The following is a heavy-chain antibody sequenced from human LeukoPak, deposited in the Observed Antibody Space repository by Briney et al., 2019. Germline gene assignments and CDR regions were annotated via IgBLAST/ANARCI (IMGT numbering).Heavy chain of an antibody. D-gene: IGHD4-17*01. CDR1: GFTFSSNS. CDR2: ISYDGSNK. CDR3: AKDPAPETTVTANWFDP. J-gene: IGHJ5*02. Sequence: GGSLRLSSAASGFTFSSNSMHWVRQTPGKGLEWVAVISYDGSNKYYADSVKGRFTISRDNSKNTLYLQMNSLRAEDTAVYYCAKDPAPETTVTANWFDPWGQGTLVTVSS. V-gene: IGHV3-30*18.